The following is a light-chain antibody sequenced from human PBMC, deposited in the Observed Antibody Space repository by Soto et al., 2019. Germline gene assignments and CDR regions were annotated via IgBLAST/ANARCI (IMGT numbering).Light chain of an antibody. J-gene: IGKJ5*01. Sequence: DVVMTQSPLSLPFTLGQPASISCRSNQSLVHSDGIAYFSWFQQRPGRSPRRLIDNVSNRDSGVQARCRGSGSGTDFALKIRRVEAEDVWVYYCMQGTHCPLTCGQGTRLEL. CDR2: NVS. CDR3: MQGTHCPLT. CDR1: QSLVHSDGIAY. V-gene: IGKV2-30*02.